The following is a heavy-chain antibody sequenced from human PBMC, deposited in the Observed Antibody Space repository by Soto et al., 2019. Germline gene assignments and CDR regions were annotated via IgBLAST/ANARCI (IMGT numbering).Heavy chain of an antibody. CDR3: ARDIGSYAYGEGY. D-gene: IGHD3-10*01. J-gene: IGHJ4*02. V-gene: IGHV4-4*07. CDR1: GGSINSYW. Sequence: QVQLQESGPGLVKPSETLSLTCSVSGGSINSYWWSWIRQPAGKGLEWIGRVYSSGTTAYNPSLNSRATLSVETSKNQFSLKLSSVTAADTAVYYCARDIGSYAYGEGYWGQGIQVTVSS. CDR2: VYSSGTT.